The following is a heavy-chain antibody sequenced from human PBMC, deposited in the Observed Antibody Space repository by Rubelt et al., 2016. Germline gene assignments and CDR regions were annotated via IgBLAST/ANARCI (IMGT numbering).Heavy chain of an antibody. CDR1: GGSISSYY. V-gene: IGHV4-59*08. CDR2: IYYSGST. CDR3: ARHYDRVEPFDY. J-gene: IGHJ4*02. D-gene: IGHD3-22*01. Sequence: QVQLQESGPGLVKPSETLSLTCTVSGGSISSYYWSWIRQPPGKGLEWIGYIYYSGSTNYNPSLKSRVTISVDTSKNQFSLKLSSVTAADTAVYYCARHYDRVEPFDYWGQGTLVTVSS.